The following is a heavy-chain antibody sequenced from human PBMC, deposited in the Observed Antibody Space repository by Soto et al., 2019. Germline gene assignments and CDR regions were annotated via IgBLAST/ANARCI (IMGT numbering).Heavy chain of an antibody. J-gene: IGHJ6*03. CDR2: ISGSGGST. D-gene: IGHD2-8*01. Sequence: GESLKISCAASGFTFSSYAMSWVRQAPGKGLEWVSAISGSGGSTYSAGSVKGRFTISRDNSKNTLYLQMNSLRAEDTAVYYCAKARYYCTNGVCYPYDYYYYYMDVWGKGTTVTVSS. V-gene: IGHV3-23*01. CDR3: AKARYYCTNGVCYPYDYYYYYMDV. CDR1: GFTFSSYA.